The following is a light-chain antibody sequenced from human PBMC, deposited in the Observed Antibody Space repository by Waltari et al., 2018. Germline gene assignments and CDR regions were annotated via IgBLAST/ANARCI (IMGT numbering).Light chain of an antibody. V-gene: IGLV1-40*01. CDR3: QSYDSSLRCFYV. CDR2: AHP. CDR1: SSNIGAGYG. J-gene: IGLJ1*01. Sequence: QSVLTQPPSLSGPPGQRVTISCTGSSSNIGAGYGVQWYQQFPGTAPKLLIYAHPTPPSGVPARFSGSKSGTSASLALPGLQAEDEADYYCQSYDSSLRCFYVFGTGTKVTV.